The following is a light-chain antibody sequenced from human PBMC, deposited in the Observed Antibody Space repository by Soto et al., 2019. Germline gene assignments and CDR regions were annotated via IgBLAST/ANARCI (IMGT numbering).Light chain of an antibody. J-gene: IGKJ1*01. CDR3: QQSYTTPIT. CDR1: QGISSY. Sequence: IQLTQSPSSLSASVGDRVTITCRASQGISSYLNWYQQKPGKAPKLLIYAASSLQSGVPSRFSGSGSGTDFTLTISSLQPEDFATYYCQQSYTTPITFGQGTKVDI. V-gene: IGKV1-39*01. CDR2: AAS.